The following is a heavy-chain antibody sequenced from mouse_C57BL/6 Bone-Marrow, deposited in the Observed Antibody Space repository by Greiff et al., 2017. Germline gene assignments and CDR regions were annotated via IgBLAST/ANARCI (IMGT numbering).Heavy chain of an antibody. CDR2: IDPENGDT. CDR3: TPYGNYDYAMDY. CDR1: GFNIKDDY. D-gene: IGHD2-1*01. J-gene: IGHJ4*01. V-gene: IGHV14-4*01. Sequence: EVQLQESGAELVRPGASVKLSCTASGFNIKDDYMHWVKQRPEQDLEWIGWIDPENGDTEYAAKFQGKATITADTSSNTAYLQLSSLTSEDTAVYYCTPYGNYDYAMDYWGQGTSVTVSS.